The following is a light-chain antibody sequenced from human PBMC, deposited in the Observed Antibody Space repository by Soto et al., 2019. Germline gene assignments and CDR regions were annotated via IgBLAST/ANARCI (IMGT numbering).Light chain of an antibody. J-gene: IGLJ1*01. Sequence: QSALAQPASVSGSPGQSVTISCTGTSSDVGAYDYVSWFQHYPGKAPKLLIYEVTNRPSGVSDRFSGSWSGNTASLTISGLQAEAEAHYYCSSYTITNPLLFGSRTQVTV. CDR2: EVT. CDR1: SSDVGAYDY. CDR3: SSYTITNPLL. V-gene: IGLV2-14*01.